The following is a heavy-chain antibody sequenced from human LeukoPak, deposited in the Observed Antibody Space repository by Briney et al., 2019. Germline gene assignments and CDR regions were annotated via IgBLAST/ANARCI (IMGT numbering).Heavy chain of an antibody. CDR3: AINGSETDSSSWQYYFDY. CDR2: ISAYNGNT. D-gene: IGHD6-13*01. Sequence: ASVKVSCKASGSTFTSYGISLVRQAPGQALEWMGWISAYNGNTNYAQKLQGRVTMTTDTSTSPAYMELRSLRCDDPATCYCAINGSETDSSSWQYYFDYWGQGTLVTVSS. V-gene: IGHV1-18*01. CDR1: GSTFTSYG. J-gene: IGHJ4*02.